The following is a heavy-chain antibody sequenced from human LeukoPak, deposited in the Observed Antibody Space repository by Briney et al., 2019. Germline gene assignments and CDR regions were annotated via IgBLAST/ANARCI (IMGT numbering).Heavy chain of an antibody. CDR2: ISYDGSNK. J-gene: IGHJ6*03. V-gene: IGHV3-30*04. Sequence: GRSLRLSCAASGFTFSSYAMHWVRQAPGKGLEWVAVISYDGSNKYYADSVKGRFTISRDNSKNTLYLQMNSLRAEDTAVHYCAKGYGWEASYYYYYMDVWGKGTTVTISS. CDR1: GFTFSSYA. CDR3: AKGYGWEASYYYYYMDV. D-gene: IGHD1-26*01.